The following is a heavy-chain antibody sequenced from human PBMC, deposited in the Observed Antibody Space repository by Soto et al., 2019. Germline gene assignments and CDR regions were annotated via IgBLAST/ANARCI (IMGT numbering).Heavy chain of an antibody. D-gene: IGHD4-17*01. V-gene: IGHV3-23*01. CDR2: VSGDLSTT. J-gene: IGHJ4*02. CDR1: GFTFSSYA. Sequence: GGSLRLSCAASGFTFSSYAMSWVRQAPGKGLEWVSAVSGDLSTTYYADSVKGRFSISRDNSKNTVYLQMNSLRVEDTAVYYCAKDQFYGDSYIDYWGQGALVTVSS. CDR3: AKDQFYGDSYIDY.